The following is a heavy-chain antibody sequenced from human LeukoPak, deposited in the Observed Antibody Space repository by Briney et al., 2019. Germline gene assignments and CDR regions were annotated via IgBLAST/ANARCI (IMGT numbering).Heavy chain of an antibody. J-gene: IGHJ4*02. D-gene: IGHD2-15*01. CDR3: ARGVGDYCSGGSCYYFDS. CDR1: GFTVSSNY. V-gene: IGHV3-53*05. CDR2: IYSGGST. Sequence: GGSLRLSCAASGFTVSSNYMSWVRQAPGKGLEWVSVIYSGGSTYYADSVKGRFTISRDNAKNSLYLQINSLRPEDVALYFCARGVGDYCSGGSCYYFDSWGQGTLVTVSS.